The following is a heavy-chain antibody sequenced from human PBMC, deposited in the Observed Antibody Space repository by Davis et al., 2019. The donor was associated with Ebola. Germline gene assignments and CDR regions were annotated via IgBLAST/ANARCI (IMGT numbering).Heavy chain of an antibody. Sequence: HTGGSLRLSCAASGFTSSSYWMPWVRQAPGKGLVWVSRINSDGSSTSYADSVKGRFTISRDNAKNSLYLQMNSLRAEDTALYYCAKDSSSSGHYYYGMDVWGQGTTVTVSS. CDR3: AKDSSSSGHYYYGMDV. D-gene: IGHD6-6*01. V-gene: IGHV3-74*01. CDR2: INSDGSST. CDR1: GFTSSSYW. J-gene: IGHJ6*02.